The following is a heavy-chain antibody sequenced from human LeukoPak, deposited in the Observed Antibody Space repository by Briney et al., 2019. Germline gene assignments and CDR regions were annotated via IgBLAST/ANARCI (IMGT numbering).Heavy chain of an antibody. D-gene: IGHD2-8*01. CDR1: SGSISSSSSYY. CDR3: ARHLKGYCSNGVCSDAFDI. CDR2: IYYSGKT. Sequence: SETLSLTCTVSSGSISSSSSYYWGWIRQPPGKGLEWIGSIYYSGKTYYNPSLKSRVTISVDTSKNQFSLKLGSVTAADTAVYYCARHLKGYCSNGVCSDAFDIWGQGTMVTVSS. V-gene: IGHV4-39*01. J-gene: IGHJ3*02.